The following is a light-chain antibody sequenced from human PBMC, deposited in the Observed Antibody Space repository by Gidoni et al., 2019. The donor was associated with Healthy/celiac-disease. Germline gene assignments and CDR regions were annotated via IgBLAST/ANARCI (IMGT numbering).Light chain of an antibody. Sequence: EMVLTQSPGTLSWSPGERATLSCRASQSVSGSSLAWYQQQPGQAPRLLIYGASTRATGIPDTFSGSGSVTDFTLTFSRLEPEDFAVYYCQQYGSSPPYTFGQGTKLEI. V-gene: IGKV3-20*01. CDR1: QSVSGSS. CDR2: GAS. CDR3: QQYGSSPPYT. J-gene: IGKJ2*01.